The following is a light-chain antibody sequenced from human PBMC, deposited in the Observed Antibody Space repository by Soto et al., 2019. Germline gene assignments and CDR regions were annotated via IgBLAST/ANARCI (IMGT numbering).Light chain of an antibody. Sequence: DIQMTQSPSSLSASVGDRVTITRRASQAIRNDLAWYQQKPGRAPKRLIYGSSSLQSGVPSRFSGRGSGTEFTLTISSLQPEDFATYYCLQHNVFPWTFGQGTKVEIK. V-gene: IGKV1-17*01. CDR1: QAIRND. CDR2: GSS. J-gene: IGKJ1*01. CDR3: LQHNVFPWT.